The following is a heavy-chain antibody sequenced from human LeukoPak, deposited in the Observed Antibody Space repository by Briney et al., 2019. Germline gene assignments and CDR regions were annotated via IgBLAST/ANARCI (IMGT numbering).Heavy chain of an antibody. J-gene: IGHJ5*02. D-gene: IGHD1-1*01. CDR1: GFTFRNYA. Sequence: PGGSLRLSCAASGFTFRNYAMSWVRQAPGKGLEWVSAIGGSGTDTYYGDSVKDRFTISRDNSKNTVSLQMNSLRVDDTAVYYCSIVGLERGWFDHWGQGTLVTVFS. CDR3: SIVGLERGWFDH. V-gene: IGHV3-23*01. CDR2: IGGSGTDT.